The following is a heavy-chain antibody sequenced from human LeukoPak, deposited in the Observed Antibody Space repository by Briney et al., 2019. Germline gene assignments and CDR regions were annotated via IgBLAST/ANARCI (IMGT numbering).Heavy chain of an antibody. J-gene: IGHJ3*02. CDR2: ISAYNGNT. CDR3: ASERESAAAYGSGSYYPGAFDI. D-gene: IGHD3-10*01. CDR1: GYTFTSYG. V-gene: IGHV1-18*01. Sequence: GASVKVSFKASGYTFTSYGISWVRQAPGQGLEWMGWISAYNGNTNYAQKLQGRVTMTTDTSTSTAYMELRSLRSDDTAVYYCASERESAAAYGSGSYYPGAFDIWGQGTMVTVSS.